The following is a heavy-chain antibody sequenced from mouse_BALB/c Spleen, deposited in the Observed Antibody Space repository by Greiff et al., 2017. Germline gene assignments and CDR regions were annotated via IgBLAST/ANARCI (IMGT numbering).Heavy chain of an antibody. CDR2: INPYNDGT. CDR1: GYTFTSYV. J-gene: IGHJ1*01. CDR3: ARAGYYYGSSYLGYFDV. V-gene: IGHV1-14*01. Sequence: VQLQQSGPELVKPGASVKMSCKASGYTFTSYVMHWVKQKPGQGLEWIGYINPYNDGTKYNEKFKGKATLTSDKSSSTAYMELSSLTSEDSAVYYCARAGYYYGSSYLGYFDVWGAGTTVTVSS. D-gene: IGHD1-1*01.